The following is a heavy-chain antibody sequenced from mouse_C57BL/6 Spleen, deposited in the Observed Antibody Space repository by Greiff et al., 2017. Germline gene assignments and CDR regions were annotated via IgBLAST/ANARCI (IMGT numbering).Heavy chain of an antibody. Sequence: EVQLQQSGPALVKPGASVKISCKASGYSFTDYNMNWVKQSNGKSLEWIGVINPNYGTTSYNQKFKGQATLTVDQSSSTAYMQINSLTSEDSAVYYCARSYYYGSSRYFDVWGTGTTVTVSS. D-gene: IGHD1-1*01. J-gene: IGHJ1*03. CDR1: GYSFTDYN. V-gene: IGHV1-39*01. CDR2: INPNYGTT. CDR3: ARSYYYGSSRYFDV.